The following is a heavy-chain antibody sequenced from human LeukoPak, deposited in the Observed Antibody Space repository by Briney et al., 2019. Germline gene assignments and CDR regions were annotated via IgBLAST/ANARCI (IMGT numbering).Heavy chain of an antibody. Sequence: GGSLKLSCAASGYTFSSYGMHWVRQAPGQGLEWVAFIRHDGSRKSYAESVKGRFTISRDNARNSLYLQMNTLRAEDTAVYSCARGADGVSSNSRGWFDPWGQGTLVTVSS. CDR3: ARGADGVSSNSRGWFDP. J-gene: IGHJ5*02. CDR2: IRHDGSRK. V-gene: IGHV3-30*02. CDR1: GYTFSSYG. D-gene: IGHD2-15*01.